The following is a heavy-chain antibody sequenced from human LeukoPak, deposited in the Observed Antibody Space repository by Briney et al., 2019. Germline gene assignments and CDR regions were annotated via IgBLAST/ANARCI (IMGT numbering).Heavy chain of an antibody. CDR3: ARASHYYDSRGGLD. Sequence: SETLSLTCTVSGGSISSYYWSWIRQAAGKGLEWIGRIYSSGSTNYNPSLKSRVTISVDTSKNQFSLKLSSVTAADTAVYYCARASHYYDSRGGLDWGQGTLVTVSS. J-gene: IGHJ4*02. D-gene: IGHD3-22*01. CDR2: IYSSGST. V-gene: IGHV4-4*07. CDR1: GGSISSYY.